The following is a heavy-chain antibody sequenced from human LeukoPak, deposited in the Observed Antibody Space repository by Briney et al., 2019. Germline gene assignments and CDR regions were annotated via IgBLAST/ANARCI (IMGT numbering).Heavy chain of an antibody. V-gene: IGHV1-2*02. CDR3: ARALSSSSWSDY. J-gene: IGHJ4*02. CDR2: INPNSGGT. Sequence: ASVKVSCKASGYTFTGYYMHWVRQAPGQGLEWMGWINPNSGGTNYAQKFQGRVTMTRDTSISTAYTELSRLRSDDTAVYYCARALSSSSWSDYWGQGTLVTVSS. D-gene: IGHD6-13*01. CDR1: GYTFTGYY.